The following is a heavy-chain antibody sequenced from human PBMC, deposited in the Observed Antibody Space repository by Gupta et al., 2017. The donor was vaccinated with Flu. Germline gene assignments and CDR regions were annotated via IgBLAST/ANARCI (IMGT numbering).Heavy chain of an antibody. V-gene: IGHV4-61*02. D-gene: IGHD3-22*01. J-gene: IGHJ5*02. CDR2: IYTSGST. Sequence: QVQLQESGPGLVKPSQTLSLTCTVSGGSISSGSYYWSWIRQPAGKGLEWIGRIYTSGSTNYNPSLKSRVTISVDTSKNQFSLKLSSVTAADTAVYYCARDGYYYDSSGYYYGWFDPWGQGTLVTVSS. CDR3: ARDGYYYDSSGYYYGWFDP. CDR1: GGSISSGSYY.